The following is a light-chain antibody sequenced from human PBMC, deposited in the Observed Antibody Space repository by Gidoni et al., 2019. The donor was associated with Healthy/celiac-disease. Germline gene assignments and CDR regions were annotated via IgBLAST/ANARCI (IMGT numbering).Light chain of an antibody. CDR2: AAS. CDR3: QQSYSTHIT. J-gene: IGKJ5*01. CDR1: QSISSY. Sequence: DIQMTQPPSSLSASVGDRVTITCRASQSISSYLNWYQQKPGKAPKLLIYAASSLQSGVPSRFSGSGSGTDFTLTISSLQPEDFATYYCQQSYSTHITFGQGTRLEIK. V-gene: IGKV1-39*01.